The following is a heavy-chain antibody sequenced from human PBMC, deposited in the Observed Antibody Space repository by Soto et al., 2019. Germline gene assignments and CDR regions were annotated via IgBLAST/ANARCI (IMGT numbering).Heavy chain of an antibody. D-gene: IGHD6-19*01. V-gene: IGHV3-30*18. CDR1: GFTFSSYG. CDR2: ISYDGSNK. Sequence: QVQLVESGGGVVQPGRSLRLSCAASGFTFSSYGMHWVRQAPGKGLEWVAVISYDGSNKYYADSVKGRFTISRDNSKNTLDLQMNSLRAEDTAVYYCAKEMAVDGTIDYWGQGTLVTVSS. CDR3: AKEMAVDGTIDY. J-gene: IGHJ4*02.